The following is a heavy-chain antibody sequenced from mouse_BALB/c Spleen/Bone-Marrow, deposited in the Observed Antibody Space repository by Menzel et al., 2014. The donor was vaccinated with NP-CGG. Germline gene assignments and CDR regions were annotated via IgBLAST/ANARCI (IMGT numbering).Heavy chain of an antibody. J-gene: IGHJ1*01. CDR1: GFPLTGYG. CDR2: IWGDGGT. Sequence: VQLVESGPGLVAPSQSLSITCTVSGFPLTGYGVNWVRQPPGKGLEWLGMIWGDGGTDYNSALKSRLSISKDNTKSQVFLKMNSLQTDDAARYYCARDRRGLRYFDVWGAGTTVTVSS. D-gene: IGHD2-13*01. V-gene: IGHV2-6-7*01. CDR3: ARDRRGLRYFDV.